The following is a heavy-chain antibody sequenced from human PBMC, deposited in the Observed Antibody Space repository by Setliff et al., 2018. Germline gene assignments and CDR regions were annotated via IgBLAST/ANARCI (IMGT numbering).Heavy chain of an antibody. Sequence: GGSLRLSCAASGFTFSSYSMNWVRQAPGKGLEWVSSISSSSSYIYYADSVKGRFTISRDNAKNSLYLQMNSLRAEDTAVYYCARGSGFGELLNPNYFDYWGQGTLVTVSS. CDR1: GFTFSSYS. V-gene: IGHV3-21*01. D-gene: IGHD3-10*01. J-gene: IGHJ4*02. CDR2: ISSSSSYI. CDR3: ARGSGFGELLNPNYFDY.